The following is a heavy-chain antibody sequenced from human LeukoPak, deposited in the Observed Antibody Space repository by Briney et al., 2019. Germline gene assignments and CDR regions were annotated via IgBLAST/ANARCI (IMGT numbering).Heavy chain of an antibody. V-gene: IGHV1-46*01. Sequence: GASVKVSCKASGYTFTSYYIHWVRQAPGQGLEYMGRVRPDGSTAHAEKFQGRVTMTRDTSTSAVFMELSSLISDDTAVYYCMREGPGTYYFDFWGQGTLVTVSS. CDR3: MREGPGTYYFDF. CDR2: VRPDGST. CDR1: GYTFTSYY. J-gene: IGHJ4*02.